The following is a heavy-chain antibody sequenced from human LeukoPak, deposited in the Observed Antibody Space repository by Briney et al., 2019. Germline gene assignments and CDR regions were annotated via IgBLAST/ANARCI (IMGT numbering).Heavy chain of an antibody. V-gene: IGHV4-61*02. CDR1: GGSISSGSYY. CDR3: ARGDEEVSFDY. J-gene: IGHJ4*02. Sequence: SETLSLTYTVSGGSISSGSYYWSWTRQPAGKGLEWIGRIYTSGSTNYNPSLKSRVTISVDTSKNQFSLKLSSVTAADTAVSYCARGDEEVSFDYWGQGTLVTVSS. CDR2: IYTSGST.